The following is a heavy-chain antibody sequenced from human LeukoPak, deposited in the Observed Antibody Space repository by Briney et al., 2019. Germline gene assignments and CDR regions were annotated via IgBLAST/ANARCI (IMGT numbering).Heavy chain of an antibody. V-gene: IGHV4-31*03. CDR3: ARVVAVAGRIAY. Sequence: SETLSLTCTVSGGSISSGGYYWSWIRQHPGKGLEWIGYIYYSGSTYYNPSLKSRVTISVDTSKNQFSLKLSSVTAADTAVYYCARVVAVAGRIAYWGQGTLVTVSS. D-gene: IGHD6-19*01. J-gene: IGHJ4*02. CDR1: GGSISSGGYY. CDR2: IYYSGST.